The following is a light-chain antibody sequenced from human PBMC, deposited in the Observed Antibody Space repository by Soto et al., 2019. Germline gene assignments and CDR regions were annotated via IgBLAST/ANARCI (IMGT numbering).Light chain of an antibody. V-gene: IGKV3-20*01. J-gene: IGKJ5*01. CDR2: GAS. Sequence: EIVLTQSPGTLSLSPGERATLSCRASQSVSSSYLAWYQQKPGQAPRLLIYGASGRATGIPDRFSGSVSGTAFTLTISRLEPEDFAVYYCQQYGSSPPVTFGQGTRLEIK. CDR3: QQYGSSPPVT. CDR1: QSVSSSY.